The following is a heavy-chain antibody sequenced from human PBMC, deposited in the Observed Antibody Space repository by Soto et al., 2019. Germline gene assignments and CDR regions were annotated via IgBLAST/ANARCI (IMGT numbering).Heavy chain of an antibody. CDR2: ISSNSGTM. CDR3: VRDRFYYGSSGYYYFDY. J-gene: IGHJ4*02. CDR1: GFTFSSYS. V-gene: IGHV3-48*01. D-gene: IGHD3-22*01. Sequence: GSLRLSCAASGFTFSSYSMNWVRQAPGKGLEWVSYISSNSGTMYYADSVKGRFTISRDNAKNSLYLKMNSLRAEDTAVFFCVRDRFYYGSSGYYYFDYWGQGTLVTVSS.